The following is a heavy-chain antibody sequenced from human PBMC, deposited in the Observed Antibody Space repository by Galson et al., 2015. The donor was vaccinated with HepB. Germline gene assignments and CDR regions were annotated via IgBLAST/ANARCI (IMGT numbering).Heavy chain of an antibody. J-gene: IGHJ4*02. CDR3: ARDLTPEYYDFWSGYFLEGVSGSFDY. Sequence: SLRLSCAASGFTFSSYWMHWVRQAPGKGLVWVSRINSDGSSTSYADSVKGRFTISRDNAKNTLYLQMNSLRAEDTAVYYCARDLTPEYYDFWSGYFLEGVSGSFDYWGQGTLVTVSS. D-gene: IGHD3-3*01. CDR2: INSDGSST. V-gene: IGHV3-74*01. CDR1: GFTFSSYW.